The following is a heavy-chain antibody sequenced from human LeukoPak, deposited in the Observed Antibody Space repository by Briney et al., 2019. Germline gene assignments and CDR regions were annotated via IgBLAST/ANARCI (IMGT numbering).Heavy chain of an antibody. CDR1: GYTFTSYG. D-gene: IGHD6-19*01. V-gene: IGHV1-69*13. Sequence: SVKVSCKASGYTFTSYGISWVRQAPGQGLEWMGGIIPIFGTANYAQKFQGRVTITADESTSTAYMELSSLRSEDTAVYYCARGLGSGWQTWGQGTLVTVSS. J-gene: IGHJ4*02. CDR3: ARGLGSGWQT. CDR2: IIPIFGTA.